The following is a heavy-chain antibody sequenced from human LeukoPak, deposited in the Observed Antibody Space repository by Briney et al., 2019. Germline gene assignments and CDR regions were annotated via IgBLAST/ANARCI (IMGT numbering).Heavy chain of an antibody. D-gene: IGHD5-18*01. J-gene: IGHJ4*02. V-gene: IGHV3-7*01. Sequence: PGGSLRLSCAASGFTFSSYWMSWVRQAPGKGLEWVANIKQDGSEKYYVDSVKGRFTISRDNAKNSLYLQMNSLRAEDTAVYYCARSTKKRRIYSYGDPYYFDYWGQGTLVTVSS. CDR3: ARSTKKRRIYSYGDPYYFDY. CDR1: GFTFSSYW. CDR2: IKQDGSEK.